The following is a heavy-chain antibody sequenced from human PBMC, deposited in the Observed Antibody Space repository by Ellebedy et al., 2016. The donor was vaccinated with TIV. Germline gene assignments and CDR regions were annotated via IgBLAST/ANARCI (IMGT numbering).Heavy chain of an antibody. J-gene: IGHJ6*03. Sequence: ASVKVSXKASSYTFTSYGISWVRQAPGQGLEWMGWISAYNGNTNYAQKLQGRVTMTTDTSTSTAYMELRSLRSDDTAVYYCARAVVVPAAMRYYYYYYMDVWGKGTTVTVSS. V-gene: IGHV1-18*01. CDR1: SYTFTSYG. CDR3: ARAVVVPAAMRYYYYYYMDV. CDR2: ISAYNGNT. D-gene: IGHD2-2*01.